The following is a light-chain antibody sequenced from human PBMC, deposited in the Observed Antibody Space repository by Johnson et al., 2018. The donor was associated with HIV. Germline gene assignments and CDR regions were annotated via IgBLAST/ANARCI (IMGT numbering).Light chain of an antibody. J-gene: IGLJ1*01. CDR1: SSNIGNNY. CDR3: GTWDNSLGVFFV. CDR2: ENN. V-gene: IGLV1-51*02. Sequence: QSVLTQSPSVSAAPGQKVTISCSGSSSNIGNNYVSWYQQFPGTAPKLLIYENNKRPSGIPDRFSGSKSGTSVTLDITGLQTGDEADYYCGTWDNSLGVFFVFGTGTEVTVL.